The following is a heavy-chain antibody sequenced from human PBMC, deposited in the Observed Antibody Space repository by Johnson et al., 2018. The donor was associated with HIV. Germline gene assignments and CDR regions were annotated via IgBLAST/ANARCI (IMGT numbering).Heavy chain of an antibody. Sequence: VQLVESGGGVVRPGRSLRLSCAASGFTFENYGMSWVRQAPGKGLEWVSGINWNGGDTGYADSVKGRFTISRDNSKNTLYLQMNSLRAEDTAVYYCARGGANYYDSSGYYGAFDIWGQGTMVTVSS. CDR3: ARGGANYYDSSGYYGAFDI. J-gene: IGHJ3*02. CDR2: INWNGGDT. V-gene: IGHV3-20*04. D-gene: IGHD3-22*01. CDR1: GFTFENYG.